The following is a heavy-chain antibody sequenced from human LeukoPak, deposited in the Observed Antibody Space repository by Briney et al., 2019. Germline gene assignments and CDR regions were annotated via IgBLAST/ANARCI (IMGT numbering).Heavy chain of an antibody. Sequence: GGSLRLSCAASGFTFSTYVMHWVRQAPGKGLEWVALISYDGSNKYYADSVKGRFTISRDNSKNTLYLQVDSLRPEDTAVYYCARQYSSSYTIDYWGQGTLVTVSS. CDR2: ISYDGSNK. D-gene: IGHD6-6*01. CDR1: GFTFSTYV. J-gene: IGHJ4*02. CDR3: ARQYSSSYTIDY. V-gene: IGHV3-30*01.